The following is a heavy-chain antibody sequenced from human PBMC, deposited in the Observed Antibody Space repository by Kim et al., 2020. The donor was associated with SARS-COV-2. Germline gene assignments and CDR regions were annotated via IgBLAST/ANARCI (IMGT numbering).Heavy chain of an antibody. CDR3: ARVVGSALDY. V-gene: IGHV4-34*01. D-gene: IGHD2-15*01. CDR1: GGSFSGYY. Sequence: SETLSLTCAVYGGSFSGYYWSWIRQPPGKGLEWIGEINHSGSTNYNPSLKSRVTLSVDTSKNQFSLKLSSVTAADTAVYYCARVVGSALDYWGQGTLVTV. CDR2: INHSGST. J-gene: IGHJ4*02.